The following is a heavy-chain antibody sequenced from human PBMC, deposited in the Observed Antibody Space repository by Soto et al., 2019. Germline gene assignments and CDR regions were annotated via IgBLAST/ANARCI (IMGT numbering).Heavy chain of an antibody. J-gene: IGHJ4*02. Sequence: ASVKVSCKASGYTFTSYGISWVRQAPGRGLEWMGWTTAYDGNTDYAQKLQGRVTMTTDTSTSTAYMELRSLRSDDTAVYYCACNRGSYSRPRYWGQGTLVTVSS. CDR1: GYTFTSYG. D-gene: IGHD1-26*01. CDR3: ACNRGSYSRPRY. CDR2: TTAYDGNT. V-gene: IGHV1-18*01.